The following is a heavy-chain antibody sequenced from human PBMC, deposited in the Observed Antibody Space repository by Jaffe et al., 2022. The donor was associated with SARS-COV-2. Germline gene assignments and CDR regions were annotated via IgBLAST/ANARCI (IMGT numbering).Heavy chain of an antibody. CDR3: ARQSTDLIFGVVIRGLSFDY. V-gene: IGHV4-39*01. Sequence: QLQLQESGPGLVKPSETLSLTCTVSGGSISSSSYYWGWIRQPPGKGLEWIGSIYYSGSTYYNPSLKSRVTISVDTSKNQFSLKLSSVTAADTAVYYCARQSTDLIFGVVIRGLSFDYWGQGTLVTVSS. CDR1: GGSISSSSYY. CDR2: IYYSGST. D-gene: IGHD3-3*01. J-gene: IGHJ4*02.